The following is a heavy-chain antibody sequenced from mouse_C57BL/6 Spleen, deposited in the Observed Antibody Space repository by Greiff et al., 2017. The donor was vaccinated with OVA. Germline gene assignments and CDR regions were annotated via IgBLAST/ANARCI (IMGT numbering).Heavy chain of an antibody. CDR2: IRLKSDNYAT. J-gene: IGHJ3*01. V-gene: IGHV6-3*01. CDR3: TDLFITPGY. Sequence: EVKLEESGGGLVQPGGSMKLSCVASGFTFSNYWMNWVRQSPEKGLEWVAQIRLKSDNYATHYAESVKGRFTISRDDSKSSVYLQMNNLRAEDTGIYYCTDLFITPGYWGQGTLVTVSA. D-gene: IGHD1-1*01. CDR1: GFTFSNYW.